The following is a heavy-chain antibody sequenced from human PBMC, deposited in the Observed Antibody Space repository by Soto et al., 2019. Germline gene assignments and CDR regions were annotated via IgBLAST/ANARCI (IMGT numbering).Heavy chain of an antibody. Sequence: GESLKISCKGSGYNLMNYWIGWVRQMPGKGLEWMGIIYPVDSDTRYSPSFQDQVTISADKPINIVYLQWNSLKASDTAMYYCAGRRDGYNHFDYWGQGTLVTVSS. CDR2: IYPVDSDT. J-gene: IGHJ4*02. D-gene: IGHD5-12*01. CDR3: AGRRDGYNHFDY. CDR1: GYNLMNYW. V-gene: IGHV5-51*04.